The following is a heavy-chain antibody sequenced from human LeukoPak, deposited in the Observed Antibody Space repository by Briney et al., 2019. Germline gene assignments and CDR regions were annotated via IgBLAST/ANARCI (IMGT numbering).Heavy chain of an antibody. Sequence: PGGSLRLSCAASGFTFSSYEMNWVRQAPGKGREWVSYISSSGSTIYYADSVKGRFTISRDNAKNSLYLQMNSLRAEDTAVYCCARDWAHRWAFDYWGQGTLVTVSS. CDR2: ISSSGSTI. J-gene: IGHJ4*02. CDR3: ARDWAHRWAFDY. V-gene: IGHV3-48*03. D-gene: IGHD3-16*01. CDR1: GFTFSSYE.